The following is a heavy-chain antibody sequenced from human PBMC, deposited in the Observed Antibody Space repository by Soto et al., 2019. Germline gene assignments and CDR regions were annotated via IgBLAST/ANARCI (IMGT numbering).Heavy chain of an antibody. D-gene: IGHD4-17*01. V-gene: IGHV3-74*01. CDR1: GFTFSSYW. J-gene: IGHJ3*02. Sequence: PGGSLRFSCAASGFTFSSYWMHWVRQAPGKGLVWVSRINSDGSSTTYADSVKGRFTVSRDNAKNTLYVQMNSLRAEDTAVYYCARESPAVTVENAFDIWGQGTMVTVSS. CDR3: ARESPAVTVENAFDI. CDR2: INSDGSST.